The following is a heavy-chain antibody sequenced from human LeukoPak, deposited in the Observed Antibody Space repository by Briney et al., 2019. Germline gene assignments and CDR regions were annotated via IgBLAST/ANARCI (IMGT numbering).Heavy chain of an antibody. V-gene: IGHV3-23*01. D-gene: IGHD5-18*01. Sequence: GGSLRLSCAASGFTFSSYAMSWVRQAPGKGLEWVSGISGSGGSRYYADSVKGRFTISRDNSKNTLYLQMNSLRAEDTAVYYCAKSWAMVSWSDYWGQGTLVTVSS. J-gene: IGHJ4*02. CDR3: AKSWAMVSWSDY. CDR1: GFTFSSYA. CDR2: ISGSGGSR.